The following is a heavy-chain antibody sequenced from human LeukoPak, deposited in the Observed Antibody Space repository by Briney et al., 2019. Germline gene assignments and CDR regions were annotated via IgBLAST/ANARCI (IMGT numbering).Heavy chain of an antibody. CDR2: SYYSGSS. CDR3: ASQGRYCSGGSCYSPHYFDY. Sequence: SETLSLTRTVSGGSITSKTYYWGWVRQPPGKGLELIGSSYYSGSSYYNPSLKNRVTIAVDTSRSQFSLKMTSVTAADTAVYYCASQGRYCSGGSCYSPHYFDYWDQGALVAVSS. CDR1: GGSITSKTYY. D-gene: IGHD2-15*01. J-gene: IGHJ4*02. V-gene: IGHV4-39*01.